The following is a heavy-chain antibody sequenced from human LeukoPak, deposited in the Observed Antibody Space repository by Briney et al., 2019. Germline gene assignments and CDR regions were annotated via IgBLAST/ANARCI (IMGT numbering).Heavy chain of an antibody. V-gene: IGHV3-48*02. CDR3: ARDLHWAFDF. CDR2: ISLSAGII. J-gene: IGHJ4*02. CDR1: GFTFSTYS. D-gene: IGHD7-27*01. Sequence: GGSLRLSCAVSGFTFSTYSMNWVRQAPGKGLEWISYISLSAGIISYADSVKGRFTISTDNAKNSLYLEMNSLRDEDTALYFCARDLHWAFDFWGQGALVTASS.